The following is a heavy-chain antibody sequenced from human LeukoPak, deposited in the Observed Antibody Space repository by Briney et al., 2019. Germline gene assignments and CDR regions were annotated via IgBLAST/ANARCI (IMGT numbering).Heavy chain of an antibody. CDR2: INHSGST. CDR1: GGSFSGYY. Sequence: SETLSLTCAVYGGSFSGYYWSWIRQPPGKGLEWIGEINHSGSTNYNPSLKSRVTISVDTSKNQFSLKLSSVTAADTAVYYCARRSSIQLWVHSFDYWGQGTLVTVSS. CDR3: ARRSSIQLWVHSFDY. D-gene: IGHD5-18*01. J-gene: IGHJ4*02. V-gene: IGHV4-34*01.